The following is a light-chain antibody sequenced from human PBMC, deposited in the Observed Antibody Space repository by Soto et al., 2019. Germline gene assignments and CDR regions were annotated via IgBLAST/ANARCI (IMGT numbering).Light chain of an antibody. Sequence: IQLTQSRSSLSASVGARVTITCRASQDIAIYLAWYQQKPGEAPKLLIYAASTLHGGVPSRFSGSGSGTEFTLTISSLQPDDFATYYCQQYNSYSFGQGTKVDIK. CDR2: AAS. J-gene: IGKJ1*01. CDR1: QDIAIY. CDR3: QQYNSYS. V-gene: IGKV1-9*01.